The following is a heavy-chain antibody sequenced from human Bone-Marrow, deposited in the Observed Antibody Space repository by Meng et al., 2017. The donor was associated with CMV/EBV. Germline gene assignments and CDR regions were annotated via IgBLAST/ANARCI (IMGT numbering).Heavy chain of an antibody. CDR2: IYYSGST. D-gene: IGHD3-3*01. Sequence: GSLRLSCTVSGGSISSYYWSWIRQPPGKGLEWIGYIYYSGSTNYNPSLKSRVTISVDTSKNQFSLKLSSVTAADTAVYYCARGNVLRFFSPAPDAFYIWGQGTMVTVSS. CDR1: GGSISSYY. V-gene: IGHV4-59*01. CDR3: ARGNVLRFFSPAPDAFYI. J-gene: IGHJ3*02.